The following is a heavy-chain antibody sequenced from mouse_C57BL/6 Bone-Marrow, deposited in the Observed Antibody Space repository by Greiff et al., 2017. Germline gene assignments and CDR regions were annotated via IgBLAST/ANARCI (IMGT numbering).Heavy chain of an antibody. V-gene: IGHV3-6*01. CDR2: ISYDGSN. D-gene: IGHD2-2*01. J-gene: IGHJ3*01. Sequence: EVKLTESGPGLVKPSQSLSLTCSVTGYSITSGYYWNWIRQFPGNKLEWMGYISYDGSNNYNPSLKNRISITRDTSKNQLFLKLNSVTTEDTATYYCARGHYGFLAWFAYWGQGTLVTVSA. CDR1: GYSITSGYY. CDR3: ARGHYGFLAWFAY.